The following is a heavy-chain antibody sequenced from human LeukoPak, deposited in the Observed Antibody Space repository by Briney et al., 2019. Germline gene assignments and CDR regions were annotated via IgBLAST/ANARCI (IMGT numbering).Heavy chain of an antibody. CDR3: ARRDTAMGYFDY. CDR1: GYSFTSYW. J-gene: IGHJ4*02. CDR2: IYPGASDT. Sequence: VESLQIPCQGSGYSFTSYWIGWARQVPGKGLGWMGIIYPGASDTRYSPSFQGQVTISADKSISTAYLQWSSLKASDTAMYYCARRDTAMGYFDYWGQGTLVTVSS. D-gene: IGHD5-18*01. V-gene: IGHV5-51*01.